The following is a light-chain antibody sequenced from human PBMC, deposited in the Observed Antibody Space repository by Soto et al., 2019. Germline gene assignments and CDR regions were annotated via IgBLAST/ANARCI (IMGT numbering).Light chain of an antibody. CDR2: EVS. CDR1: SSDVGGYNC. J-gene: IGLJ1*01. CDR3: SSYAGSNNLYV. Sequence: QSVLTQPPSASGSPGQSVTISCTGTSSDVGGYNCVSWYQQHPGKAPKLMIYEVSKRPSGVPDRFSGSKSGNTASLTVSGLQAEDEADYYCSSYAGSNNLYVFGTGTKLTVL. V-gene: IGLV2-8*01.